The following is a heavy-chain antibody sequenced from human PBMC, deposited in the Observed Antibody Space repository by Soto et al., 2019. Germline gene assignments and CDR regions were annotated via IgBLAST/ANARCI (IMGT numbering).Heavy chain of an antibody. V-gene: IGHV4-59*01. CDR3: ARAAGREYQRYYFDY. CDR2: IYYSGST. CDR1: GGSISSYY. J-gene: IGHJ4*02. Sequence: SETLSLTCTVSGGSISSYYWSWIRQPPGKGLEWIGYIYYSGSTNYNPSLKSRVTISVDTSKNQFSLKLSSVTAADTAVYYCARAAGREYQRYYFDYWGQGTLVTVS.